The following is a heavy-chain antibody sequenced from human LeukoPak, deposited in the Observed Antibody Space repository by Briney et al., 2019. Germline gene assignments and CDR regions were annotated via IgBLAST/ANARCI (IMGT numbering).Heavy chain of an antibody. J-gene: IGHJ1*01. Sequence: SETLSLTCTVSGGSISSSSYYWGWIRQPPGKGLEWIGYIYYSGSTNYNPSLKSRVTISVDTSKNQFSLKLSSVTAADTAVYYCARDGYFQHWGQGTLVTVSS. CDR3: ARDGYFQH. CDR2: IYYSGST. V-gene: IGHV4-61*01. CDR1: GGSISSSSYY.